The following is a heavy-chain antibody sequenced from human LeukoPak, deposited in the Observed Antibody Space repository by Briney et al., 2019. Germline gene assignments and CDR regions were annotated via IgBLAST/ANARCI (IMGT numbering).Heavy chain of an antibody. CDR2: ISGSGGST. Sequence: GGSLRLSCAASGFTFSSYAMSWVRQAPGKGLEWVSAISGSGGSTYYADSVKGRFTISGDNSKNTLYLQMNSLRAEGTAVYYCAKENIYSSGPDYWGQGTLVTVSS. J-gene: IGHJ4*02. V-gene: IGHV3-23*01. CDR1: GFTFSSYA. D-gene: IGHD6-19*01. CDR3: AKENIYSSGPDY.